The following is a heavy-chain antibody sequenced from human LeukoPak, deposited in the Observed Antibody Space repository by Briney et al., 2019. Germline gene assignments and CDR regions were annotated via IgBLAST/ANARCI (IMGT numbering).Heavy chain of an antibody. CDR1: GGSISGYY. J-gene: IGHJ4*02. V-gene: IGHV4-59*01. CDR2: ISNSGST. Sequence: PSETLSLTCTVSGGSISGYYWTWIRQPPGKGLEWIGYISNSGSTNYNPSLKSRLTISADTSKNQFSLKLSSVTAADTAVYYCAREARIITGTYADYFDYWGQGTLVTVSS. D-gene: IGHD1-20*01. CDR3: AREARIITGTYADYFDY.